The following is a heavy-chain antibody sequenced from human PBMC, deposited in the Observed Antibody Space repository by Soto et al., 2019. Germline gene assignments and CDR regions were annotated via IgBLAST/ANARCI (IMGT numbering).Heavy chain of an antibody. D-gene: IGHD3-10*01. CDR3: VKDQPQVLLWFGDRPYYYYYGMDV. CDR1: GCTFSSYA. J-gene: IGHJ6*02. V-gene: IGHV3-64D*08. CDR2: ISSNRGST. Sequence: EVQLVESGGGLVQPGGSLRLSCSASGCTFSSYAMHWVRHAPGKGREYVSAISSNRGSTYYADSVKGRFTISRDNSKNTLYLQMSSLRAEDTAVYYCVKDQPQVLLWFGDRPYYYYYGMDVWGQGTTVTVSS.